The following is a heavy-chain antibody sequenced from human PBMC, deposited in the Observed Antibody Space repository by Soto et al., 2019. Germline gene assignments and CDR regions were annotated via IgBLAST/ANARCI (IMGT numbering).Heavy chain of an antibody. CDR2: VNTYNGNP. V-gene: IGHV1-18*01. CDR3: ARDSQYSTDWQRYDS. Sequence: QVQLVQSGVEVKKPGASVKGSCKASGYTFTNYAISWVRQAPGRGLEWMGWVNTYNGNPNYAQIFQGRVTMTTDTSAGTAYMELRSLKSDDSAVYYCARDSQYSTDWQRYDSWGQGTLVTVSS. CDR1: GYTFTNYA. D-gene: IGHD6-6*01. J-gene: IGHJ4*02.